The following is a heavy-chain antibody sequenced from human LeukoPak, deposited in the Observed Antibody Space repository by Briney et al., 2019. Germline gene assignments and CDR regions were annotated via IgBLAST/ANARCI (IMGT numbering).Heavy chain of an antibody. V-gene: IGHV4-34*01. J-gene: IGHJ6*02. CDR3: ASRMYYYYGMDV. CDR1: GGSFSDYY. CDR2: IDHREST. Sequence: SETLSLTCAVYGGSFSDYYWSWIRQPPGKGLEWIGEIDHRESTTYNPSLKSRVTISVDTSKNQFSLKLNSVTAADMAVYYCASRMYYYYGMDVWGQGTTVIVSS.